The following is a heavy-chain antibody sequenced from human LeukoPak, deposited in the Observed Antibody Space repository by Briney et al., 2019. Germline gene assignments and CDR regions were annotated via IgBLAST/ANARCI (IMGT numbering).Heavy chain of an antibody. D-gene: IGHD2-15*01. CDR2: IRYDGSNK. J-gene: IGHJ4*02. V-gene: IGHV3-30*02. Sequence: GGSLRLSCAASGFTFSSYGMHWVRQAPGKGLEWVAFIRYDGSNKYYADSVKGRFTISRDNSKNTLYLQMNSLRAEDTAVYYCAEGYKGYCSGGSCYEFDYWGQGTLVTVSS. CDR3: AEGYKGYCSGGSCYEFDY. CDR1: GFTFSSYG.